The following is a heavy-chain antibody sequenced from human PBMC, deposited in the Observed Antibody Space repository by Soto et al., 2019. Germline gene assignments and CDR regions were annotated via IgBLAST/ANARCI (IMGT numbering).Heavy chain of an antibody. J-gene: IGHJ5*02. CDR2: IYYSGIT. V-gene: IGHV4-39*01. CDR3: ARSNSGYYKWFDP. D-gene: IGHD3-22*01. Sequence: SEPLSLTCAVSGDSISNSNYYWGWIRQPPGKGLEWIANIYYSGITYCNPSLKSRVAISVDTSKNQFSLKLSSVTAADTAIYYCARSNSGYYKWFDPWGQGTLVTVSS. CDR1: GDSISNSNYY.